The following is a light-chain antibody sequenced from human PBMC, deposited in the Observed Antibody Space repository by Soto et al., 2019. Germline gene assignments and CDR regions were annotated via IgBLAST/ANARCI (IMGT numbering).Light chain of an antibody. CDR3: SSYTRSSTPYV. Sequence: QSVLTQPASVSGSPGQSITISCTGTSSDVGGYNYVSWYQQHPGKAPKLMIYEVSNRPSRVSNRFSGSKSGNTASLTISGLQAEDEADYYCSSYTRSSTPYVYGTG. V-gene: IGLV2-14*01. J-gene: IGLJ1*01. CDR2: EVS. CDR1: SSDVGGYNY.